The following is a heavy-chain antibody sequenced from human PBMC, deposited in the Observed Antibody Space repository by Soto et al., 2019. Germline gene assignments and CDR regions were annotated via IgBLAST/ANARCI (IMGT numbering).Heavy chain of an antibody. V-gene: IGHV4-59*08. CDR3: ARRYGGNLDY. D-gene: IGHD1-26*01. Sequence: SETLSLTCTVSGGSISSYYWSWIRQPPGKGLEWIGYIYYSGSTNYNPSLKSRVTISVDTSKNQFSLKLSTVTAADTAVYYCARRYGGNLDYWGQGTLVTVSS. J-gene: IGHJ4*02. CDR1: GGSISSYY. CDR2: IYYSGST.